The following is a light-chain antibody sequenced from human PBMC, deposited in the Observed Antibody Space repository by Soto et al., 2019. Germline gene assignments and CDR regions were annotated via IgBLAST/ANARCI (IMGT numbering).Light chain of an antibody. V-gene: IGKV3-20*01. CDR2: GAS. Sequence: IVLTQSPGTLSLSPGERATLSCRASQSVSSSYLAWYQQKPGQAPRLLIYGASSRATGIPDRFSGSGSGTDFTLTISRLETEDFAVYYCQQYGSSPRITFGQGTRLEIK. CDR3: QQYGSSPRIT. J-gene: IGKJ5*01. CDR1: QSVSSSY.